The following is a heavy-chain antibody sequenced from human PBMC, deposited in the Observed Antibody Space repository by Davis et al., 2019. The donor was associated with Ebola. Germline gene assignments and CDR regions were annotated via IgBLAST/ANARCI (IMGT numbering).Heavy chain of an antibody. Sequence: GESLKISCAASGFTFSSYAMHWVRQAPGKGLEWVSYISSSSSTIYYADSVKGRFTISRDTSTVYLQMDSLRVEDTAVYHCARIEAYGSGNYFANWGQGILVTISS. J-gene: IGHJ4*02. D-gene: IGHD3-10*01. V-gene: IGHV3-48*01. CDR3: ARIEAYGSGNYFAN. CDR2: ISSSSSTI. CDR1: GFTFSSYA.